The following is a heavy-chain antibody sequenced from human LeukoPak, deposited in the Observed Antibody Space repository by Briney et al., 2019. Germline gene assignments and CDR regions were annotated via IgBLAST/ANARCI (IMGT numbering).Heavy chain of an antibody. CDR2: IYYGGST. CDR1: GGSISSHY. J-gene: IGHJ4*02. Sequence: SETLSLTCTVSGGSISSHYWSWIRQPPGKGLEWIGYIYYGGSTNYNPSLKSRVTISVDTSKNQFSLKLSSVTAADTAVYYCAREGSGYSNYDGNYFDYWGQGTLVTVSS. CDR3: AREGSGYSNYDGNYFDY. D-gene: IGHD4-11*01. V-gene: IGHV4-59*11.